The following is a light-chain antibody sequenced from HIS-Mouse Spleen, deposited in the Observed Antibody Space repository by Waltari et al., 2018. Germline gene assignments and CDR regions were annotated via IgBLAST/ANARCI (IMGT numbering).Light chain of an antibody. Sequence: SSELTQDPAASVALGPTVRITFQGNSLRSYYASWYQQKPGQAPVLVIYGKNNRPSGMPDRFSGSSSGNTASLTITGAQAEDEADYYCNSRDSSGTHRVFGGGTKLTVL. CDR2: GKN. V-gene: IGLV3-19*01. CDR1: SLRSYY. J-gene: IGLJ3*02. CDR3: NSRDSSGTHRV.